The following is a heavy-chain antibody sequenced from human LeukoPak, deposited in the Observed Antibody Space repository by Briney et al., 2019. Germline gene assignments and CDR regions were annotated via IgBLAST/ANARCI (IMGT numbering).Heavy chain of an antibody. CDR1: GFTFSNYW. CDR3: ARDEGAPYSSGWYNYYYYMDV. V-gene: IGHV3-7*01. Sequence: GGSLRLSCAASGFTFSNYWMSWVRQAPGKGLEWLANINQDGSEMYYVDSVKGRFTISRDNGKNSLYLQINSLRADDTAVYYCARDEGAPYSSGWYNYYYYMDVWGKGTTVTVSS. J-gene: IGHJ6*03. CDR2: INQDGSEM. D-gene: IGHD6-19*01.